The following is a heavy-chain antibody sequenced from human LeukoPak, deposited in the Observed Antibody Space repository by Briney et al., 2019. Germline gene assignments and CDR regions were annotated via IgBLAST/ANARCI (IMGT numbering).Heavy chain of an antibody. D-gene: IGHD7-27*01. V-gene: IGHV3-23*01. CDR1: GFTFSTYT. Sequence: GGSLRLSCAASGFTFSTYTMYWVRHPPGKGLEWVSIIGSSGGGIHYADSVKGRFTISRDNSKNALYLQMNSLRVEDTAVYYCAIDPNWGAHSWGQGVLVTVSS. CDR3: AIDPNWGAHS. J-gene: IGHJ4*02. CDR2: IGSSGGGI.